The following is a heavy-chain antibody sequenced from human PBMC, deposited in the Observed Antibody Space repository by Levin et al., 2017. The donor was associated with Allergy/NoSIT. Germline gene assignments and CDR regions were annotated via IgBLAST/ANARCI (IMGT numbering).Heavy chain of an antibody. CDR3: AKGGILTGYYMTPFDY. J-gene: IGHJ4*02. CDR2: ISWNSGSI. Sequence: SLKISCAASGFTFDDYAMHWVRQAPGKGLEWVSGISWNSGSIGYADSVKGRFTISRDNAKNSLYLQMNSLRAEDTALYYCAKGGILTGYYMTPFDYWGQGTLVTVSS. V-gene: IGHV3-9*01. CDR1: GFTFDDYA. D-gene: IGHD3-9*01.